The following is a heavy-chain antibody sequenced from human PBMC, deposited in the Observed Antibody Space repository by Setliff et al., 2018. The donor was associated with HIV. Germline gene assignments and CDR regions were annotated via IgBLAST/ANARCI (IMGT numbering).Heavy chain of an antibody. Sequence: SETLSLTCVVFGYSIGTGYHWAWIRQSPGKGLEWIANIHHTGATYYSPSLKSRATISMDKSNNHFSLDLTSVTATETAMYYCATYGSGSALEYWGQGTLVTVSS. CDR3: ATYGSGSALEY. CDR2: IHHTGAT. D-gene: IGHD3-10*01. CDR1: GYSIGTGYH. V-gene: IGHV4-38-2*01. J-gene: IGHJ4*02.